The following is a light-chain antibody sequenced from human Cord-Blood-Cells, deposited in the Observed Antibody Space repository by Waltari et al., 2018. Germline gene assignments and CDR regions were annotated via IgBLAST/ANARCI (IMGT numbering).Light chain of an antibody. V-gene: IGKV3-20*01. CDR1: QSVSSSY. CDR2: GAS. CDR3: QQYGSSPWT. Sequence: EIVLTQSPGTLSLSPGERATLSCRASQSVSSSYLAWYQQKPGQAPRVLLYGASSRATGIPDRFSGSGSGTDLTLTISRLKPEDCAVDYCQQYGSSPWTFGQGTKLEIK. J-gene: IGKJ1*01.